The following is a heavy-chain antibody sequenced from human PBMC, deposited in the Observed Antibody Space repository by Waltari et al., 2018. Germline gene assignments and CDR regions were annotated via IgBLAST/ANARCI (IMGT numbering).Heavy chain of an antibody. Sequence: EVQLVESGGGLVQPGRSLRLSCAASGFTFDDYAMHWVRQAPGKGLEWVSGISWNSGSIGYADSVKGRFTISRDNAKNSLYLQMNSLRAEDTALYYCAKDIINSEGGYFDLWGRGTLVTVSS. V-gene: IGHV3-9*01. D-gene: IGHD3-10*01. CDR3: AKDIINSEGGYFDL. J-gene: IGHJ2*01. CDR2: ISWNSGSI. CDR1: GFTFDDYA.